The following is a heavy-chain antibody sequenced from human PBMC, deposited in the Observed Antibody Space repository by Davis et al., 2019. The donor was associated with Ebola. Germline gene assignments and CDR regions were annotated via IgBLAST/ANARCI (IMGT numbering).Heavy chain of an antibody. D-gene: IGHD6-6*01. CDR3: ARDKSHPYSSSPGFDL. V-gene: IGHV1-46*01. J-gene: IGHJ2*01. CDR1: GYTFTSYY. Sequence: ASVKVSCKASGYTFTSYYMHWVRQAPGQGLEWMGIINPSGGSTSYAQKFQGRVTMTRDTSTSTAYMELSSLRSEDTAVYYCARDKSHPYSSSPGFDLWGRGTLVTVSS. CDR2: INPSGGST.